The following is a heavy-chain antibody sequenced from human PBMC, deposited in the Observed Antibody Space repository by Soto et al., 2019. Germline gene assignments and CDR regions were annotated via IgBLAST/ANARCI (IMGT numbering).Heavy chain of an antibody. CDR1: GGSISSEGYY. CDR3: ARGRGYSYGPYYLDY. J-gene: IGHJ4*02. D-gene: IGHD5-18*01. CDR2: IYYSGTT. V-gene: IGHV4-31*03. Sequence: SENLSLTCTVSGGSISSEGYYWSWFRQLPGKGLEWIGDIYYSGTTYHNPSLRSRLTISGDASKNQFSLKLSSVTAADTALYYCARGRGYSYGPYYLDYWGQGTLVTVSS.